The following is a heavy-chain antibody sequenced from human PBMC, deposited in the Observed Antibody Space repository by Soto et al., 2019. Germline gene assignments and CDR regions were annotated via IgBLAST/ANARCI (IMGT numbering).Heavy chain of an antibody. CDR1: GFTFSDHY. V-gene: IGHV3-72*01. CDR3: VSVSGTYYYDF. D-gene: IGHD3-10*01. Sequence: GSLRLSCAASGFTFSDHYMDWVRQAPGKGLEWVGRTRNKANSYTTEYAASVKGRFTISRDDSKNSLYLQMNSLKTEDTALYYCVSVSGTYYYDFSGQATLVTVSS. J-gene: IGHJ4*02. CDR2: TRNKANSYTT.